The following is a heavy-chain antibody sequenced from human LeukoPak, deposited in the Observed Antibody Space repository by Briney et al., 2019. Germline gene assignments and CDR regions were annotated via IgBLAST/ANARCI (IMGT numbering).Heavy chain of an antibody. CDR2: ISSSSSTI. D-gene: IGHD3-22*01. CDR1: GFTFSSYS. J-gene: IGHJ4*02. V-gene: IGHV3-48*02. Sequence: GGSLRLSCAASGFTFSSYSMNWVRQAPGKGLEWVSYISSSSSTIYYADSVKGRFTISRDNAKNSLYLQMNSLRDEDAAVYYCARAYYYDSSGYYNYWGQGTLVTVSS. CDR3: ARAYYYDSSGYYNY.